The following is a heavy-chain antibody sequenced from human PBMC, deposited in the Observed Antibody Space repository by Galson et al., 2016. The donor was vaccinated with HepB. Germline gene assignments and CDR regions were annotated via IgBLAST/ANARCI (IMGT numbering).Heavy chain of an antibody. V-gene: IGHV3-49*03. Sequence: SLRLSCATSGFTFGDFAMTWFRQAPGKGLEWVGFIRIKANGGTAEYAASVKGRFTISRDDSKSVAYLQMNSLKTEDTAVYFCSIESGLWGCGTLVTVSS. CDR2: IRIKANGGTA. CDR1: GFTFGDFA. CDR3: SIESGL. J-gene: IGHJ2*01.